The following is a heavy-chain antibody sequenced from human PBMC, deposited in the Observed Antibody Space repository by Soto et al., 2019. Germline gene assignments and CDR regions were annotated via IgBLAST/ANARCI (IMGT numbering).Heavy chain of an antibody. D-gene: IGHD4-17*01. Sequence: GGSLRLSCAASGFTFISYGIHFFRQAPGKGLEWVAVISYDGSNKYYADSVKGRFTISRDNSKNTLYLQMNSLRAEDTAVYYCAKFDPYGEVDYWGQGTLVTVSS. V-gene: IGHV3-30*18. CDR1: GFTFISYG. CDR2: ISYDGSNK. J-gene: IGHJ4*02. CDR3: AKFDPYGEVDY.